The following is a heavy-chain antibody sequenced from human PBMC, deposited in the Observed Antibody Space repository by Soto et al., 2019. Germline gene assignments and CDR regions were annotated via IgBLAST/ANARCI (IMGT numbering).Heavy chain of an antibody. CDR2: IIPIFGTA. Sequence: SVKVSCKASGGTFSSYAISWVRQAPGQGLEWMGGIIPIFGTANYAQKFQGRVTITADESTSTAYMELSSLRSEDTAVYYCARDPRRSNYYDSSGYPYYFDYWGQGTLVTVSS. D-gene: IGHD3-22*01. CDR3: ARDPRRSNYYDSSGYPYYFDY. J-gene: IGHJ4*02. CDR1: GGTFSSYA. V-gene: IGHV1-69*13.